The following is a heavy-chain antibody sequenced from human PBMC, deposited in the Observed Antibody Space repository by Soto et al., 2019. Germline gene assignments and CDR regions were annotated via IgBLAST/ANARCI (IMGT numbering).Heavy chain of an antibody. CDR3: ARDTHYYDSAQVDY. CDR1: GFTFSSYG. CDR2: IWYDGSNK. D-gene: IGHD3-22*01. J-gene: IGHJ4*02. Sequence: GGSLRLSCAASGFTFSSYGMHWVRQAPGKGLEWVAVIWYDGSNKYYADSVKGRFTISRDNSKNTLYLQMNSLRAEDTAVYYCARDTHYYDSAQVDYWGQGTLVTVSS. V-gene: IGHV3-33*01.